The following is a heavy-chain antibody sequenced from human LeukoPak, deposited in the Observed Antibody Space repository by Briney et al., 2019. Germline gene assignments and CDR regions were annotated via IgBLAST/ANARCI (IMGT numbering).Heavy chain of an antibody. D-gene: IGHD6-19*01. Sequence: PGGSLRLSCAASRFTFSSYWMTWVRQAPGKGLEWVANIKQDGSEKYYVDSVKGRFTISRDNAKNSLYLQMNSLRAEDTAVYYCARPTGGYSSGWYQIEYWGQGTLVTVSS. CDR3: ARPTGGYSSGWYQIEY. J-gene: IGHJ4*02. CDR2: IKQDGSEK. V-gene: IGHV3-7*01. CDR1: RFTFSSYW.